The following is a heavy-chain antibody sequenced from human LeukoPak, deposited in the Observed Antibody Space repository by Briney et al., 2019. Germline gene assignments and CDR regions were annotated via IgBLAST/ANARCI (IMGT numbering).Heavy chain of an antibody. CDR3: AKDNGEQGFYDY. Sequence: GGSLRLSCAASGFTFSHYGMSWVRQTAGRGLEWVSFISYNGNDKKYSDAVKGRFTISRDNSKNTLYLQMNSLRPEDTAIYYCAKDNGEQGFYDYWGQGTLVSVSS. J-gene: IGHJ4*02. CDR2: ISYNGNDK. CDR1: GFTFSHYG. V-gene: IGHV3-30*18. D-gene: IGHD6-13*01.